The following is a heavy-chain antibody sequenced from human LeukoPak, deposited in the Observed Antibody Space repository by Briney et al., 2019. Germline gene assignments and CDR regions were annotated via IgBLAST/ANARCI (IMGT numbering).Heavy chain of an antibody. V-gene: IGHV3-23*01. CDR1: GFTFSSYV. CDR2: ISGSGTTT. J-gene: IGHJ6*02. D-gene: IGHD3-16*01. CDR3: ARAPWVLRMDV. Sequence: AGGSLRLSCAASGFTFSSYVMTWVRQTPGTGLEWVSAISGSGTTTYYADSVKGRFTISRDNSKNTLYLQMNSLRAEDTAVYYCARAPWVLRMDVWGQGTTVTVSS.